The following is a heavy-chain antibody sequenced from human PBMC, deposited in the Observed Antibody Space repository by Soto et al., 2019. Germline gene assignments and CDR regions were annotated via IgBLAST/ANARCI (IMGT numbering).Heavy chain of an antibody. CDR2: IYNSGST. Sequence: SETLSLTCTVSGGSISSYYWSWIRQPPGKGLEWIGYIYNSGSTKSNPYLKSRVTISVDTSKNQFSLKLSSVTAPDTAVYYCSRVLDDIGGSLDAFDIWGQGTMVTVSS. CDR1: GGSISSYY. J-gene: IGHJ3*02. V-gene: IGHV4-59*01. D-gene: IGHD2-15*01. CDR3: SRVLDDIGGSLDAFDI.